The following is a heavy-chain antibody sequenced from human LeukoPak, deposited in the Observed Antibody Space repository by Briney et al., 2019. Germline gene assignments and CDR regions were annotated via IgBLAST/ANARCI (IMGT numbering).Heavy chain of an antibody. CDR2: IIPIFGTA. CDR1: GGTFSSYA. J-gene: IGHJ6*04. D-gene: IGHD2-2*01. CDR3: ARVNGPAARRPYYYYYYGMDV. V-gene: IGHV1-69*13. Sequence: SVKVSCKASGGTFSSYAISWVQQAPGQGLEWMGGIIPIFGTANYAQKFQGRVTITADESTSTAYMELSSLRSEDTAVYYCARVNGPAARRPYYYYYYGMDVWGKGTTVTVSS.